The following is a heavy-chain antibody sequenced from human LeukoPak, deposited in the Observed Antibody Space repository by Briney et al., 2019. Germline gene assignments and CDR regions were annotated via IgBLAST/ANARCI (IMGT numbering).Heavy chain of an antibody. CDR2: INTNTGNP. V-gene: IGHV7-4-1*02. Sequence: GASVKVSCKASGYTFTSYAMDWVRQAPGQGLEWMGWINTNTGNPTYAQGFTGRFVFSLDTSVSTAYLQISSLKAEDTAVYYCARDFYHAGNYSFDYWGQGTLVTVSS. D-gene: IGHD1-7*01. CDR3: ARDFYHAGNYSFDY. J-gene: IGHJ4*02. CDR1: GYTFTSYA.